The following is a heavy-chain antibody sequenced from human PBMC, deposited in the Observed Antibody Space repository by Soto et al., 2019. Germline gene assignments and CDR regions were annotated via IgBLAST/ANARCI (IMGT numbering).Heavy chain of an antibody. CDR2: IIPIFVTA. CDR3: ARGGALGTTVIHAAMGYYYYGMDV. V-gene: IGHV1-69*01. Sequence: QVQLVQSGAEVKKPGASVKVSCKASGGTFSSYAISWVRQAPGQGLEWMGGIIPIFVTANYAQKFQGRVTITADESTSTAYMELSSLRSEDTAVDYCARGGALGTTVIHAAMGYYYYGMDVWGQGTTVTVSS. CDR1: GGTFSSYA. J-gene: IGHJ6*02. D-gene: IGHD4-4*01.